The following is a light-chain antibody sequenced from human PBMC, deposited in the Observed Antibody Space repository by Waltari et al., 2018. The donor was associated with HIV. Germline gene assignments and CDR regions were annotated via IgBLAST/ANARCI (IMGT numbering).Light chain of an antibody. CDR3: QQYDSSPGT. CDR2: GAS. Sequence: ETVFTQSPGTLSLSPGERATLSCRASQNVSNDYLAWYQQRLGQAPRLLIYGASSRATGIPDRFSGSGSGTDFTLTISRLEPEDFAVYYCQQYDSSPGTFGGGTKVEIK. CDR1: QNVSNDY. J-gene: IGKJ4*01. V-gene: IGKV3-20*01.